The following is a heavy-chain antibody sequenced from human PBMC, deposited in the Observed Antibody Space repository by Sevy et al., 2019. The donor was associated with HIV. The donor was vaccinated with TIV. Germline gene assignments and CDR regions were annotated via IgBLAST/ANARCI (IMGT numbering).Heavy chain of an antibody. CDR1: GFTFSSYA. V-gene: IGHV3-23*01. CDR2: ISGSGGST. Sequence: GGSLRLSCGASGFTFSSYAMSWVRQAPGKGLEWVSAISGSGGSTYYADSVKGRFTISRDNSKNTLYLQMNSLRAEDTAVYYCAKDDRIAVAGLIAFDIWGQGTMVTVSS. CDR3: AKDDRIAVAGLIAFDI. D-gene: IGHD6-19*01. J-gene: IGHJ3*02.